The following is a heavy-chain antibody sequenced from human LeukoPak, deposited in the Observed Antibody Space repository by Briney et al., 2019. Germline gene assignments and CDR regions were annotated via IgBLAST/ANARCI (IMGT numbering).Heavy chain of an antibody. J-gene: IGHJ4*02. D-gene: IGHD2-2*01. CDR3: ARRNAPYCSSTSCYGQFDY. V-gene: IGHV4-59*05. CDR1: GGSISSYY. CDR2: IYHSGST. Sequence: PSETLSLTCTVSGGSISSYYWSWIRQPPGKGLEWIGSIYHSGSTYYNPSLKSRVTISVDTSKNQFSLKLSSVTAADTAVYYCARRNAPYCSSTSCYGQFDYWGQGTLVTVSS.